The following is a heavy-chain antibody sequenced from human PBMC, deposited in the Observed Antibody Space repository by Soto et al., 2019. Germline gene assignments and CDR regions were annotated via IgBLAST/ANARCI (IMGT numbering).Heavy chain of an antibody. CDR3: ARAAEIVVAHDAFDI. J-gene: IGHJ3*02. CDR2: IIPIFGTA. Sequence: SVKVSCKASGGTFSSYAISWVRQAPGQGLEWMGGIIPIFGTANYAQKFQGRVTITADKSTSTAYMELSSLRSEDTAVYYCARAAEIVVAHDAFDIWGQGTLVTVSS. CDR1: GGTFSSYA. D-gene: IGHD3-22*01. V-gene: IGHV1-69*06.